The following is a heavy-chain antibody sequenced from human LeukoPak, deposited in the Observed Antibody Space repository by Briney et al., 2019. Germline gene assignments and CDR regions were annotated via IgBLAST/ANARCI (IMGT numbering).Heavy chain of an antibody. Sequence: GGSLRLSCAASGFTFSSYAMHWVRQAPGKGLEWVSGISGSGGSTYYVDSVQGRFTISRDNSKGTLYLQMNSLRAEDTAVYYCARGADSGYSSDNWGQGTLVSVSS. CDR3: ARGADSGYSSDN. CDR2: ISGSGGST. D-gene: IGHD3-9*01. CDR1: GFTFSSYA. J-gene: IGHJ4*02. V-gene: IGHV3-23*01.